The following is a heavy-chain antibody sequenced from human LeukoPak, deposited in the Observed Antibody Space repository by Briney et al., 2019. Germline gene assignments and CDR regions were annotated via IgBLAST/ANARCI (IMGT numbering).Heavy chain of an antibody. CDR1: GYTFTSYD. Sequence: ASVKVSCKASGYTFTSYDMHWVRQAPGQGLEWMGIINPSGGSTSYAQKFQGRVSMSRDMSTSRVYMELSSLRSEDTAIYYCARAVYSFGSGSYSGYYGMDVWGQGTTVTVSS. D-gene: IGHD3-10*01. CDR3: ARAVYSFGSGSYSGYYGMDV. V-gene: IGHV1-46*01. J-gene: IGHJ6*02. CDR2: INPSGGST.